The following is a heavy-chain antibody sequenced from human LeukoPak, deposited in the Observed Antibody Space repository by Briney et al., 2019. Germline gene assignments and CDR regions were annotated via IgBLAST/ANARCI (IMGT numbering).Heavy chain of an antibody. Sequence: GASVRLSCKASGFTFTNYGISWVRQAPGQGLEWVGWISAYNGNTNYAQKLQGRVTITTDTSTSTAYMELRSLRSDDTAVYYCGGTFDYYDSSGYYYGIWGQGTMVTVSS. CDR1: GFTFTNYG. V-gene: IGHV1-18*01. CDR3: GGTFDYYDSSGYYYGI. J-gene: IGHJ3*02. CDR2: ISAYNGNT. D-gene: IGHD3-22*01.